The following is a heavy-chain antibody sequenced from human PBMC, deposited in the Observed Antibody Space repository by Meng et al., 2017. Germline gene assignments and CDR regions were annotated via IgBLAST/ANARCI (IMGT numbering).Heavy chain of an antibody. Sequence: APGRGYPSQLLSHRSTVFGGSTSSGGYYWSWTRSHTGKVLEWIGYIYSSGSTYYTPSLYSRVIISVETSKNQFYMKLSSVPDADTAVYYCARDQDRGAVVVAATSGFDPWGQGTLVTVSS. V-gene: IGHV4-31*03. CDR1: GGSTSSGGYY. D-gene: IGHD2-15*01. CDR2: IYSSGST. CDR3: ARDQDRGAVVVAATSGFDP. J-gene: IGHJ5*02.